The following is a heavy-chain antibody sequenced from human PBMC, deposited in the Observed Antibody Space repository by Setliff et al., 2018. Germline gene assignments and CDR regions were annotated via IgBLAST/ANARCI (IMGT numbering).Heavy chain of an antibody. J-gene: IGHJ3*01. D-gene: IGHD2-2*01. CDR3: ARFGGSCSSSSCYASDL. V-gene: IGHV1-8*02. CDR2: MNPNSGKT. CDR1: GYPFISYD. Sequence: ASVKVSCKASGYPFISYDINWVRQAPGQGLEWMGWMNPNSGKTGYAQKFQGRVIMTRNTSISTAYLELNTLRSDDTAVYFCARFGGSCSSSSCYASDLWGQGTRVTVSS.